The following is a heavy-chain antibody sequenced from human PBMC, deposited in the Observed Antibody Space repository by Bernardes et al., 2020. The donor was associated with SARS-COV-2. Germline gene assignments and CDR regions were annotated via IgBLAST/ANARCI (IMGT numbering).Heavy chain of an antibody. V-gene: IGHV1-2*06. CDR3: ARGWELWSGYYTL. D-gene: IGHD3-3*01. CDR2: INPNSGGT. Sequence: ASVKVSCKASGYTFTGYYMHWVRQAPGQGLEWMGRINPNSGGTNYAQKFQGRVTMTSDTSISTAYMELSRLRSDDTAVYYCARGWELWSGYYTLWGQGTLGTVSS. CDR1: GYTFTGYY. J-gene: IGHJ4*02.